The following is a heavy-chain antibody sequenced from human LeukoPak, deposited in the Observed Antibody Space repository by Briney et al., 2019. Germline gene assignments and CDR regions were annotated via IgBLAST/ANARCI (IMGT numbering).Heavy chain of an antibody. CDR2: ISYDGSNK. CDR1: GFTFSSYA. J-gene: IGHJ4*02. CDR3: AAPNFWSGYYALGY. Sequence: GGSLRLSCAASGFTFSSYAMSWVRQAPGKGLEWVAVISYDGSNKYYADSVKGRFTISRDNSKNTLYLQMNSLRAEDTAVYYCAAPNFWSGYYALGYWGQGTLVTVSS. V-gene: IGHV3-30*03. D-gene: IGHD3-3*01.